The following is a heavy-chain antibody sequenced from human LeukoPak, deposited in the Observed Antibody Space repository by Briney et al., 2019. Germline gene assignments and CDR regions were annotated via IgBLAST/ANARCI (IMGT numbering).Heavy chain of an antibody. CDR2: ISSSGSTI. CDR1: GFTFSSYN. V-gene: IGHV3-48*01. J-gene: IGHJ3*02. CDR3: AKDGGMIVVANDAFDI. D-gene: IGHD3-22*01. Sequence: GGSLRLSCAASGFTFSSYNMNWVRQAPGKGLEWVSYISSSGSTIYYADSVKGRFTISRDNSKNTLYLQMNSLRAEDTAVYYCAKDGGMIVVANDAFDIWGQGTMVTVSS.